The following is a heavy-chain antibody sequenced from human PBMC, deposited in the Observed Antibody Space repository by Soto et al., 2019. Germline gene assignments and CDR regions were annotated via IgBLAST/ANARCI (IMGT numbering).Heavy chain of an antibody. V-gene: IGHV4-4*07. CDR2: IYTSGST. CDR1: GGSISSYG. Sequence: SETLSHTCPVSGGSISSYGWTWLRKPAGKGLEWIGRIYTSGSTNYNPSLKSRVTMSVDTSKNQFSLKLSSVTAADTAVYYCARDGQATVTTNWFDPWGQGTLVTV. D-gene: IGHD4-17*01. CDR3: ARDGQATVTTNWFDP. J-gene: IGHJ5*02.